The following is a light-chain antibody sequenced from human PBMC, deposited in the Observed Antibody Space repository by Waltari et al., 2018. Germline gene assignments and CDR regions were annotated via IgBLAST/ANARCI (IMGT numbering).Light chain of an antibody. CDR2: YSN. J-gene: IGLJ6*01. V-gene: IGLV1-47*02. Sequence: QSVLTQPPSASGAPGQSVTISCSGSSSNIGTNYVYWYQQLPGTAPKLLIYYSNQRPSGVPDRFSGSKYGTSASLAITGLRSEDEADYYCAAWDNSLSSDVFGSGTKLTVL. CDR1: SSNIGTNY. CDR3: AAWDNSLSSDV.